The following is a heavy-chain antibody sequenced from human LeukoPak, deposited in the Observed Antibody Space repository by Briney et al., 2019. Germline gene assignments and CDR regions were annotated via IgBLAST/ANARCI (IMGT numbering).Heavy chain of an antibody. CDR1: GFTFENYA. J-gene: IGHJ6*02. CDR2: ISWDSGNL. Sequence: GGSLRLSCAASGFTFENYAMHWVRHAPGRGLEWVSSISWDSGNLAYADSVKGRFTISRDNAKNSLYLQMNSLRAEDTALYYCATGQRIQLWSHYYYYGMDVWGQGTTVTVSS. V-gene: IGHV3-9*01. D-gene: IGHD5-18*01. CDR3: ATGQRIQLWSHYYYYGMDV.